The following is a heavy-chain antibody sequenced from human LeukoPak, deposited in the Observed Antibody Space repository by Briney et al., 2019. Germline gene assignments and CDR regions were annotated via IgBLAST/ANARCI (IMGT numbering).Heavy chain of an antibody. Sequence: GGSLRLSCAASGFTFSRYAMSWVRQAPGKGLEWVSTFGNSAHYADSVKGRFTISRDNSKNTLYLQMNSLRAEDTAVYYCAKVSQGSSWYLGPYYFDYWGQGTLVTVSS. CDR1: GFTFSRYA. J-gene: IGHJ4*02. V-gene: IGHV3-23*01. D-gene: IGHD6-13*01. CDR3: AKVSQGSSWYLGPYYFDY. CDR2: FGNSA.